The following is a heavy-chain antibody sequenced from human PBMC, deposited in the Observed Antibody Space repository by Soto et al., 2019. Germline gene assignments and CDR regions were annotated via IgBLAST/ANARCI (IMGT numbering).Heavy chain of an antibody. D-gene: IGHD6-13*01. CDR3: ARLAAAGTSFDY. Sequence: ASVKVSCKASGYTFTGYYTHWVRQAPGQGLEWMGWINPNSGDTNYAQKFQGWVAMTRDTSITTAYMEMSRLKSDDTAVYYCARLAAAGTSFDYWGQGTPVTVS. J-gene: IGHJ4*02. CDR2: INPNSGDT. CDR1: GYTFTGYY. V-gene: IGHV1-2*04.